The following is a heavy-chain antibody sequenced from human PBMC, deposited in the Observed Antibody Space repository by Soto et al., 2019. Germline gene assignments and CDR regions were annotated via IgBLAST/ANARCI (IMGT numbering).Heavy chain of an antibody. V-gene: IGHV1-2*04. D-gene: IGHD2-21*01. Sequence: ASVKVSCKASGYTFIGYYMHWVRQAPGQGLEWMGRINPNSGGASYAQKFQGWVTITTDKSISTAYMELSSLRSEDTAVYYCASPNPQPGSGFLFDYWGQGTLVTVSS. CDR1: GYTFIGYY. CDR3: ASPNPQPGSGFLFDY. CDR2: INPNSGGA. J-gene: IGHJ4*02.